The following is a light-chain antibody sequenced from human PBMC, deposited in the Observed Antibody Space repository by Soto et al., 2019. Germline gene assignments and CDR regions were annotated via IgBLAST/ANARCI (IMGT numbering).Light chain of an antibody. CDR1: QSIKTY. V-gene: IGKV3-15*01. CDR2: RAS. CDR3: QQYSTWPPKYT. J-gene: IGKJ2*01. Sequence: EIVLTQSPAIRSVSPGGRATLSCRASQSIKTYLAWYQQKAGQPPRLLIYRASTRATDIPGRFSASGSGTEFSLTISCLQSEDFAVYYCQQYSTWPPKYTFGQGTKLEVK.